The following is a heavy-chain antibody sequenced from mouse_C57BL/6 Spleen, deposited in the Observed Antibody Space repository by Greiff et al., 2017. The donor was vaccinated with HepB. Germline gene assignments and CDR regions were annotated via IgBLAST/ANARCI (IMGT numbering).Heavy chain of an antibody. CDR2: IRLKSDNYAT. V-gene: IGHV6-3*01. D-gene: IGHD1-1*01. Sequence: EVKLEESGGGLVQPGGSMKLSCVASGFTFSNYWMNWVRQSPEKGLEWVAQIRLKSDNYATHYAESVKGRFTISRDDSKSSVYLQMNNLRAEDTGIYYCTARSYYYGSSYVYFDYWGQGTTLTVSS. CDR1: GFTFSNYW. CDR3: TARSYYYGSSYVYFDY. J-gene: IGHJ2*01.